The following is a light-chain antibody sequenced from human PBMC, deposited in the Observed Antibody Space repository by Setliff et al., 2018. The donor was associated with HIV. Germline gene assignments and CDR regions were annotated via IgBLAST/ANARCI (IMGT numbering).Light chain of an antibody. CDR1: SNDVGAYSF. CDR3: CSYMGSYMYV. CDR2: DSN. Sequence: QSALTQPRSVSGSPGQSVTISCTGTSNDVGAYSFVSWFQQLPGAVPRLMIFDSNKRPSGVPDRFSGSKSGNTASLTISGLRPDDEADYYCCSYMGSYMYVFGTGTKVNVL. J-gene: IGLJ1*01. V-gene: IGLV2-11*01.